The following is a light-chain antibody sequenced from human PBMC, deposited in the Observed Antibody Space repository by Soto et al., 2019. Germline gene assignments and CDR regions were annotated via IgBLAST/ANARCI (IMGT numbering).Light chain of an antibody. V-gene: IGKV1-33*01. Sequence: DIQMTQSPSSLSASVGDRVTITCQASQDISNNLNWYQQKPGKAPKLLIYDASNLETGVPSRFSGSGSETDFTFTISSLQPEDIATYYCQQYDILLFTFGPGTKVDIK. CDR1: QDISNN. CDR3: QQYDILLFT. CDR2: DAS. J-gene: IGKJ3*01.